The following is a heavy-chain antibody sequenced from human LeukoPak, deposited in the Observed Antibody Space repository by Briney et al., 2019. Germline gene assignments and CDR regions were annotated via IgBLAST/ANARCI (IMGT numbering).Heavy chain of an antibody. V-gene: IGHV1-18*01. J-gene: IGHJ1*01. CDR3: ARGLLTFGGVIGGPQALEYFQH. D-gene: IGHD3-16*02. CDR1: GYTFTSYG. Sequence: ASVKVSCKASGYTFTSYGISWVRQAPGQGLEWMGWISAYNGKTDYAQKLQGRVTMTTDTSTSTAYMELRSLRSDDTAVYYCARGLLTFGGVIGGPQALEYFQHWGQGTLVTVSS. CDR2: ISAYNGKT.